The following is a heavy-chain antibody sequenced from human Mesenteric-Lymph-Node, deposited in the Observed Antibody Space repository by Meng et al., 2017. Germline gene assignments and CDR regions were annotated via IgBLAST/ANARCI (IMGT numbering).Heavy chain of an antibody. V-gene: IGHV3-7*01. J-gene: IGHJ3*02. CDR1: GFPFSTYW. CDR3: ARDPGYGSFDI. CDR2: IDEDESTK. Sequence: GESLKISCVASGFPFSTYWMTWVRQSPGKGLELVANIDEDESTKNYVDSVKGRFTISRVNAKNSRYLQMNTLRAEDTAVYYCARDPGYGSFDIWGQGAMVTVSS. D-gene: IGHD5-18*01.